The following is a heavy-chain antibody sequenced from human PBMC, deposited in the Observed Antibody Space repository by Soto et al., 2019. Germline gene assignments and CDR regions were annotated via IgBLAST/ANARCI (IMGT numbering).Heavy chain of an antibody. J-gene: IGHJ4*02. Sequence: QVQLVQSGAEVKKPGSSVKVSCKASGGTFSSYSINWVRQAPGQGLEWMGRITPILGIANYAQKFQGRVTITADKSTSTAYMELSSQRSEDTAVYYCAGEPYGDYSGYWGQGTLVTVSS. CDR2: ITPILGIA. D-gene: IGHD4-17*01. CDR1: GGTFSSYS. V-gene: IGHV1-69*08. CDR3: AGEPYGDYSGY.